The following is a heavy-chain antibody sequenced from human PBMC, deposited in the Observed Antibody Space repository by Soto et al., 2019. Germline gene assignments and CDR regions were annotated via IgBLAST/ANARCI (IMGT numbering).Heavy chain of an antibody. CDR1: GGSFSGYY. CDR3: ARGVTDIVVVPAAKTNWFDP. D-gene: IGHD2-2*01. Sequence: QVQLQQWGAGLLKPSETLSLTCAVYGGSFSGYYWSWIRQPPGKGLEGIGEINHSGSTNYNPSLKSRVTISVDTSKNQFSLKLSSVTAADTAVYYCARGVTDIVVVPAAKTNWFDPWGQGTLVTVSS. J-gene: IGHJ5*02. CDR2: INHSGST. V-gene: IGHV4-34*01.